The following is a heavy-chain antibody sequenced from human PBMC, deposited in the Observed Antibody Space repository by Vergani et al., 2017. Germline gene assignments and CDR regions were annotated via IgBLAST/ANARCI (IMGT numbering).Heavy chain of an antibody. CDR3: ARLSGDCSSTSCYTRGGIDY. D-gene: IGHD2-2*02. J-gene: IGHJ4*02. CDR2: IYYSGST. CDR1: GGSISSYY. V-gene: IGHV4-59*01. Sequence: QVQLHESGPGLVKPSETLSLTCTVSGGSISSYYWSWIRQPPGKGLEWIGYIYYSGSTNYNPSLKSRVTISVDTSKNQFSLKLSSVTAADTAVYYCARLSGDCSSTSCYTRGGIDYWGQGTLVTVSS.